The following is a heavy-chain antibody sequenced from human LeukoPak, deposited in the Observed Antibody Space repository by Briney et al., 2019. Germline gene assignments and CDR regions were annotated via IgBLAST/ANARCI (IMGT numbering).Heavy chain of an antibody. J-gene: IGHJ5*02. CDR3: ACDGSGYSSSWYQNNWFDP. Sequence: SETLSLTCTGPGGSIRSYYWSWIRQPPGKGLEWIGYIYYSGSTNYNPSLKSRVTISVDTSKNQFSLKLSSVTAADTAVYYCACDGSGYSSSWYQNNWFDPWGQGTLVTVSS. CDR2: IYYSGST. CDR1: GGSIRSYY. D-gene: IGHD6-13*01. V-gene: IGHV4-59*01.